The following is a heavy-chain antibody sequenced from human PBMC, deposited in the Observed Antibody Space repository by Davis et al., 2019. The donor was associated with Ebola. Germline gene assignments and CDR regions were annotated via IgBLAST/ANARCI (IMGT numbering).Heavy chain of an antibody. J-gene: IGHJ6*04. CDR1: GYTFTSYG. CDR3: ARGEQKWLGIRYNFSGLDV. D-gene: IGHD6-19*01. CDR2: ISPNSGGT. V-gene: IGHV1-2*06. Sequence: ASVKVSCKASGYTFTSYGISWVRQAPGQGLEWMGRISPNSGGTGYAQKFQGRVTMTRDTSIGTVYMELSRLRSDDTAVYFCARGEQKWLGIRYNFSGLDVWGKGTTVTVSS.